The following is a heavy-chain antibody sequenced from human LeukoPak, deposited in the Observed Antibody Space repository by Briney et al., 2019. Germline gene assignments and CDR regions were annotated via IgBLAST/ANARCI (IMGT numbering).Heavy chain of an antibody. D-gene: IGHD3-10*01. V-gene: IGHV3-11*01. CDR3: AKDRITMVRGVIPL. J-gene: IGHJ4*02. Sequence: GGSLRLSCAASGFTFSDYYMSWIRQAPGKGLEWLSYISSSASIIYYADSVKGRFTISRDNSKNTLYLQMNSLRAEDTAVYYCAKDRITMVRGVIPLWGQGTLVTVSS. CDR2: ISSSASII. CDR1: GFTFSDYY.